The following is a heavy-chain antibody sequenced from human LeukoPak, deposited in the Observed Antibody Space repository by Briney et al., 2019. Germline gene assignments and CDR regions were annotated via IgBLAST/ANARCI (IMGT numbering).Heavy chain of an antibody. Sequence: SSETLSLTCAVYGGSFSGYYRSWIRQPPGKGLEWIGEINHSGSTNYNPSLKSRVTISVDTSKNQFSLKLSSVTAADTAVYYCARDRVYDFWSGYYTGIDYWGQGTLVTVSS. V-gene: IGHV4-34*01. CDR2: INHSGST. J-gene: IGHJ4*02. CDR1: GGSFSGYY. CDR3: ARDRVYDFWSGYYTGIDY. D-gene: IGHD3-3*01.